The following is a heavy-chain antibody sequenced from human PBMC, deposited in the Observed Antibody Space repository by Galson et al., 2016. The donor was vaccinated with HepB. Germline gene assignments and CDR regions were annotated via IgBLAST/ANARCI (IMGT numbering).Heavy chain of an antibody. CDR3: ARDVTYSGYVAPFDT. CDR1: GFTFSDYA. Sequence: SLRLSCAASGFTFSDYAMHWVRQPPGKGLEWVAVTSFDGSNKYLADSVRGRFTVSRDNSRNTFYLQMNRLRPDGTAVYFCARDVTYSGYVAPFDTWGQGTLVTVSS. CDR2: TSFDGSNK. D-gene: IGHD5-12*01. V-gene: IGHV3-30*04. J-gene: IGHJ4*02.